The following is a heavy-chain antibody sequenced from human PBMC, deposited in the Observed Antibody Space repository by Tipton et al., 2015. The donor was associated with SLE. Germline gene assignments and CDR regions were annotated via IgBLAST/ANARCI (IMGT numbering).Heavy chain of an antibody. J-gene: IGHJ4*02. D-gene: IGHD4-17*01. CDR1: GFTFSTYC. V-gene: IGHV3-7*01. CDR2: INEDGSEK. CDR3: ARDATRGGDFDY. Sequence: VQLVQSGGGLGQPGGSLRLSCAASGFTFSTYCMSWVRQVPGKGLEWVANINEDGSEKSYVDSVKGRFTISRDNAKKSLFLQMNSLRADDTAVYYCARDATRGGDFDYWGQGSLVTVSS.